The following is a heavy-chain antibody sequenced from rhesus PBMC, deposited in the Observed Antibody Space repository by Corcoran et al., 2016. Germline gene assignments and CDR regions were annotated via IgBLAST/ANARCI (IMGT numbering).Heavy chain of an antibody. CDR2: INSGWGST. CDR3: ARLTSGYYTL. J-gene: IGHJ5-1*01. V-gene: IGHV3-8*01. CDR1: GFTFGSYY. D-gene: IGHD3-28*01. Sequence: EVQLVESGGGLVQPGGSLRLSCTGSGFTFGSYYMYWVRQAPGKGLDWILAINSGWGSTWYTDSGKGRFTISKENAKNTLYLQMDSLRAEDTAVYYCARLTSGYYTLWGRGVLVTVSS.